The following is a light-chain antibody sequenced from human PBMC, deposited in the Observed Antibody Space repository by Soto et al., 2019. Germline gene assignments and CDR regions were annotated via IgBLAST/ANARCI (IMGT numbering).Light chain of an antibody. CDR3: HVWDSDRDHPV. Sequence: SYELTQPPSVSVAPGKTARITCGGNNIGSKSVHWYQEKSGQAPVLVIYNEVDRPSGIPERFSGSNSGSTATLTISRVEAGDEADYYCHVWDSDRDHPVFGGGTKLTVL. V-gene: IGLV3-21*04. CDR2: NEV. J-gene: IGLJ2*01. CDR1: NIGSKS.